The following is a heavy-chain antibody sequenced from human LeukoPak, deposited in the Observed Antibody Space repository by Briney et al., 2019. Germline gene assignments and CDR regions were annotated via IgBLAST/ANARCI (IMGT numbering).Heavy chain of an antibody. CDR3: ARVGSPLGMDV. CDR2: INPSGGST. Sequence: ASVKVSYKASGYTFTSYYMHWVRQAPGQGLEWMGIINPSGGSTSYAQKFQGRVTMTRDTSTSTVYMELSSLRSEDTAVYYCARVGSPLGMDVWGQGTTVTVSS. CDR1: GYTFTSYY. V-gene: IGHV1-46*01. J-gene: IGHJ6*02.